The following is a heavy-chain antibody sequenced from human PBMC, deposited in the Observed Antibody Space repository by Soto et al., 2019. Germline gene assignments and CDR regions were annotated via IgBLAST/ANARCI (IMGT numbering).Heavy chain of an antibody. CDR2: IYWDDDK. J-gene: IGHJ6*02. D-gene: IGHD6-19*01. Sequence: QITLKESGPTLVKPTQTLTLTCTFSGFSLSTSGVGVGWIRQTPGKALEWLALIYWDDDKRYSPSLKSRLTITKDTSKNQVVLTMTNMDPVDTATYYCAHSRAVADDYYYYGMDVWGQGTTVTVSS. CDR1: GFSLSTSGVG. V-gene: IGHV2-5*02. CDR3: AHSRAVADDYYYYGMDV.